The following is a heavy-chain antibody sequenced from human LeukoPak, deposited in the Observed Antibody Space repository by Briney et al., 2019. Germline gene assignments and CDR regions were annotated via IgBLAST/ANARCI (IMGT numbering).Heavy chain of an antibody. Sequence: ASVKVSCKASGYTFTSYGISWVRQAPGQGLEWMGWISAYNGNTNYAQKLQGRVTMTTDTSTSTAYMELRSLRSDDTAVYYCARPAGGYCSGGSCYSIGSGLVDYWGQGTLVTVSS. D-gene: IGHD2-15*01. CDR1: GYTFTSYG. J-gene: IGHJ4*02. CDR3: ARPAGGYCSGGSCYSIGSGLVDY. V-gene: IGHV1-18*01. CDR2: ISAYNGNT.